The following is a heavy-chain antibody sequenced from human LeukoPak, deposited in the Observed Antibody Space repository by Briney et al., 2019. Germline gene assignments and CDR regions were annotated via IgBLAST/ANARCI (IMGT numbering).Heavy chain of an antibody. CDR3: VRAHEYQLLFNSGDAFDI. D-gene: IGHD2-2*01. CDR2: IRQDGSEK. V-gene: IGHV3-7*01. CDR1: GFTFSGYW. J-gene: IGHJ3*02. Sequence: PGGSLRLSCAASGFTFSGYWMTWVRQAPGQGLEWVANIRQDGSEKHYMDSVKGRFTISRDDAKNSVYLQMSSLRAEDTAVYYCVRAHEYQLLFNSGDAFDIWGQGTMVTVSS.